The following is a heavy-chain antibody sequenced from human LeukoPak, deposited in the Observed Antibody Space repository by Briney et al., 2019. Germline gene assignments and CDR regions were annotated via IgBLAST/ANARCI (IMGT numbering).Heavy chain of an antibody. CDR1: GYRFTSYW. V-gene: IGHV5-51*01. J-gene: IGHJ4*02. CDR2: IYPGDSDT. Sequence: GESLKISCKGSGYRFTSYWIGWVRQMPGKGLEWMGIIYPGDSDTRYSPSFQGQVTISADKSLSTAYLQWSSLKASDTAMYYCARTRRAAAGVIDYWGQGTLVTVSS. D-gene: IGHD6-13*01. CDR3: ARTRRAAAGVIDY.